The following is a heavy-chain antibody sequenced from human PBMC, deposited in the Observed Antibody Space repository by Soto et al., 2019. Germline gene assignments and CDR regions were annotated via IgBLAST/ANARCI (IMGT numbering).Heavy chain of an antibody. CDR2: IHYSGRT. V-gene: IGHV4-59*01. CDR3: ARCVEERLVNAAFDF. Sequence: PSETLSLTCTVSGGSISSYYWSWMRQPPGKGLERIGYIHYSGRTNYNPSLKSRVTISVDTSKNQFSLRLTSLTAADTAVYYCARCVEERLVNAAFDFCGQGTMGTVS. CDR1: GGSISSYY. D-gene: IGHD6-25*01. J-gene: IGHJ3*01.